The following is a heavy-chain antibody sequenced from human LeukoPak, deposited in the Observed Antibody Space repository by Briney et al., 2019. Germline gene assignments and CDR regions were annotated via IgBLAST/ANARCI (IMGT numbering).Heavy chain of an antibody. D-gene: IGHD6-6*01. CDR2: IIPIFGTA. V-gene: IGHV1-69*13. CDR3: ARSSSSQVAPDY. CDR1: GGTFSSYA. J-gene: IGHJ4*02. Sequence: SVKVSCKASGGTFSSYAISWARQAPGQGLEWMGGIIPIFGTANYAQKFQGRVTITADESTSTAYMELRSLRSDDTAVYYCARSSSSQVAPDYWGQGTLVTVSS.